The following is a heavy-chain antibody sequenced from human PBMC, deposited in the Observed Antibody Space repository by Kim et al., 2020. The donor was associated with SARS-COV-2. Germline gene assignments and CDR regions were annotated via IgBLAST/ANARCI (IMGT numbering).Heavy chain of an antibody. J-gene: IGHJ5*02. CDR2: ISSSSSTI. CDR1: GFTFSSYS. V-gene: IGHV3-48*02. D-gene: IGHD2-15*01. Sequence: GGSLRLSCAASGFTFSSYSMNWVRQAPGKGLEWVSYISSSSSTIYYADSVKGRFTISRDNAKNSLYLQMNSLRDEDTAVYYCARGTTEYCSGGSCCLLNWFDPWGQGTLVTVSS. CDR3: ARGTTEYCSGGSCCLLNWFDP.